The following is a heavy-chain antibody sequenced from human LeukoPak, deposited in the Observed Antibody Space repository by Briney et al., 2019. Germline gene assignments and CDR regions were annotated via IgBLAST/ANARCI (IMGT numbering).Heavy chain of an antibody. J-gene: IGHJ6*02. V-gene: IGHV4-30-4*08. CDR3: ARLPPLYYYGMDV. Sequence: SQTLSLTCTVSGGSISSGGYYWSWIRQPPGKGLEWIGEINHRGSTNYNPSLKSRVTISVDTSKNQFSLKLSSVTAADTAVYYCARLPPLYYYGMDVWGQGTTVTVSS. CDR2: INHRGST. CDR1: GGSISSGGYY.